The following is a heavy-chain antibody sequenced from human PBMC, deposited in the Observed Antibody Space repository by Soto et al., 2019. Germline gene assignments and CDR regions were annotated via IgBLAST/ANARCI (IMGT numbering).Heavy chain of an antibody. D-gene: IGHD3-9*01. J-gene: IGHJ3*02. CDR3: ASDILTALDAFDI. CDR1: GYTFTGNS. CDR2: INPNNGGT. Sequence: GASVKVSCKASGYTFTGNSLHWVRQAPGQGLEWMGWINPNNGGTNYAQKFRGWVTMTRDTSISTAYMDLSRLKSEDTAVYYCASDILTALDAFDIWGQGTMVTVSS. V-gene: IGHV1-2*04.